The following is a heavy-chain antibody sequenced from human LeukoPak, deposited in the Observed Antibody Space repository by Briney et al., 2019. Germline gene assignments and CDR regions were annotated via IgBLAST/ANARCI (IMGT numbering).Heavy chain of an antibody. J-gene: IGHJ4*02. CDR1: GFTFNNYA. Sequence: PGGSLRLSCAASGFTFNNYAMSWVRQAPGKGLEWVSGISTTGGSTYYADSVKGRFAISRDNSNNTLYLQMNSLRGEDTAVYYCAKDWTTVVNPKGYYFDSWGQGTLVTVSS. CDR2: ISTTGGST. CDR3: AKDWTTVVNPKGYYFDS. V-gene: IGHV3-23*01. D-gene: IGHD4-23*01.